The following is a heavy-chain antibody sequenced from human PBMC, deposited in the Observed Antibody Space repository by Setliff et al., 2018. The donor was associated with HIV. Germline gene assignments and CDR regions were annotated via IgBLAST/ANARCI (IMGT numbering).Heavy chain of an antibody. CDR2: IFYSGST. D-gene: IGHD4-17*01. J-gene: IGHJ1*01. CDR1: GDSITNSSFY. Sequence: SETLSLTCGVSGDSITNSSFYWGWIRQPPGKGLDWIGSIFYSGSTYYNPSLKSRVIISLDTSKNQVSLRLKSVTAADTAISFCVTGPARGLRYFQFWGQGTLVTVSS. V-gene: IGHV4-39*07. CDR3: VTGPARGLRYFQF.